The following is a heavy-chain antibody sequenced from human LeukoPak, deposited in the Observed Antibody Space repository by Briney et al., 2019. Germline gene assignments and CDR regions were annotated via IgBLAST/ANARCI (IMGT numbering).Heavy chain of an antibody. D-gene: IGHD4-23*01. CDR2: ISGSGGST. V-gene: IGHV3-23*01. CDR1: GFTFSSYA. J-gene: IGHJ6*03. CDR3: AKNSIPRRHYYYYYMDV. Sequence: GGSLRLSCVASGFTFSSYAMSWVRQAPGKGLEWVSAISGSGGSTYYADSVKGRFTISRDNSKNTLYLQMNSLRAEDTAVYYCAKNSIPRRHYYYYYMDVWGKGTTVTVSS.